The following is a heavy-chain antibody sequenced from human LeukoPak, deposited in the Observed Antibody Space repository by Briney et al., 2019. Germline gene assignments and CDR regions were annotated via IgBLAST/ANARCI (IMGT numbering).Heavy chain of an antibody. CDR3: AREDSYYYGSGSYPFDY. V-gene: IGHV3-30*02. CDR2: IQKDGGSK. CDR1: GFTVSRNY. J-gene: IGHJ4*02. D-gene: IGHD3-10*01. Sequence: GGSLRLSCVGSGFTVSRNYMSWVRQAPGKGLEWVTFIQKDGGSKFYADSVKGRFTISRDNSKKTVYLQMSSLTIEDTAVYYCAREDSYYYGSGSYPFDYWGQGTLVTVSS.